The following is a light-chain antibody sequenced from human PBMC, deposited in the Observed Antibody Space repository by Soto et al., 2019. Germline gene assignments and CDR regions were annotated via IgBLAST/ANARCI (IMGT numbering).Light chain of an antibody. CDR1: SSDVGAYNY. CDR2: DVS. CDR3: CSYAGTYPYV. Sequence: QSALTQPRSVSGSPGQSVTISCTGTSSDVGAYNYVSWYQQHSGKAPKFMIYDVSKRPSGVPDRFSGSKSGNTASLTISGLQAEDEADYYCCSYAGTYPYVFGTGTKV. J-gene: IGLJ1*01. V-gene: IGLV2-11*01.